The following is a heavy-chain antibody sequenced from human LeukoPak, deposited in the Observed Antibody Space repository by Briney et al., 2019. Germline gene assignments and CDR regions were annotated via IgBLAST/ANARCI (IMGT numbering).Heavy chain of an antibody. D-gene: IGHD2-15*01. Sequence: GGSLRLSCAASGFTFSSYGMHWVRQAPGKGLEWVAVISYDGSNKYYADSVKGRFTISRDNSKNTLYLQMNSLRAEDTAVYYCAKVSDIVVVVAATGYYGMDVWGQGTTVTVSS. V-gene: IGHV3-30*18. CDR1: GFTFSSYG. CDR2: ISYDGSNK. CDR3: AKVSDIVVVVAATGYYGMDV. J-gene: IGHJ6*02.